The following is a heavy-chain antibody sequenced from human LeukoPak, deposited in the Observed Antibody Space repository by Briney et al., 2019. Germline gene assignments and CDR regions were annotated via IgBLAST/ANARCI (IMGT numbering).Heavy chain of an antibody. V-gene: IGHV1-69*04. CDR2: IIPILGIA. Sequence: ASVKVSCKASGGTFSSYAISWVRQAPGQGLEWMGRIIPILGIANYAQKFQGRVTITADKSTSTAYMELSSLRSEDTAVYYCARVGEWDGGYDYPDYYYYGMDVWGQGTTVTVSS. J-gene: IGHJ6*02. CDR1: GGTFSSYA. CDR3: ARVGEWDGGYDYPDYYYYGMDV. D-gene: IGHD5-12*01.